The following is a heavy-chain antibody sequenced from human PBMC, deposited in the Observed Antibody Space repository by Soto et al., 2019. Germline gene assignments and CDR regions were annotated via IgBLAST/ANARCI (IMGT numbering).Heavy chain of an antibody. CDR3: ARYRMVATSHEPFFAY. D-gene: IGHD5-12*01. CDR2: IIPIFGTA. V-gene: IGHV1-69*12. J-gene: IGHJ4*02. Sequence: QVQLVQCGAGVKKAGSSVKFSCKGSGGTFSSYAISWVRQAPGQGLEWMGGIIPIFGTANYAQKFQGRVTITADESTSTAYMELSSLRSEDTAVYYCARYRMVATSHEPFFAYWGQGTLLTVSS. CDR1: GGTFSSYA.